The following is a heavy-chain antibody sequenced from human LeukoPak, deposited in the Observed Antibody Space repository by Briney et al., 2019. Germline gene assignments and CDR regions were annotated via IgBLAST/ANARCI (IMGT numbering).Heavy chain of an antibody. CDR2: INPSGGST. D-gene: IGHD2-8*01. CDR1: GYTFTGYY. CDR3: ARVSPGLYCTNGVCYNGRFDP. V-gene: IGHV1-46*01. Sequence: ASVKVSCKASGYTFTGYYMHWVRQAPGQGLEWMGIINPSGGSTSYAQKFQGRVTMTRDMSTSTVYMELSSLRSEDTAVYYCARVSPGLYCTNGVCYNGRFDPWGQGTLVTVSS. J-gene: IGHJ5*02.